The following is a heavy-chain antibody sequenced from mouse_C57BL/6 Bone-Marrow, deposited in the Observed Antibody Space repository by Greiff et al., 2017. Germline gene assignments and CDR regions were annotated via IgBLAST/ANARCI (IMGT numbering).Heavy chain of an antibody. V-gene: IGHV1-81*01. D-gene: IGHD1-1*01. Sequence: VQLQESGAELARPGASVKLSCKASGYTFTSYGISWVKQRTGQGLEWIGEIYPRSGNTYYNEKFKGKATLTADKSSSTAYMQLRSLTSEDSAVYFGETLREAYWGQGTLVTVSA. CDR2: IYPRSGNT. CDR1: GYTFTSYG. J-gene: IGHJ3*01. CDR3: ETLREAY.